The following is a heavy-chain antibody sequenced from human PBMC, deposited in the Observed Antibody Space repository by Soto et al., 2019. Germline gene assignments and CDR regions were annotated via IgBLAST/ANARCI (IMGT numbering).Heavy chain of an antibody. CDR3: AKDVFGPEQLEPNGYYYYGMDV. CDR2: ISYDGSNK. Sequence: QVQLVESGGGVVQPGRSLRLSCAASGFTFSSYGMHWVRQAPGKGLEWVAVISYDGSNKYYADSVKGRFPIPRDNSRNTLYLQMNSLRAEDTAVYYCAKDVFGPEQLEPNGYYYYGMDVWGQGTTVTVSS. J-gene: IGHJ6*02. D-gene: IGHD6-13*01. V-gene: IGHV3-30*18. CDR1: GFTFSSYG.